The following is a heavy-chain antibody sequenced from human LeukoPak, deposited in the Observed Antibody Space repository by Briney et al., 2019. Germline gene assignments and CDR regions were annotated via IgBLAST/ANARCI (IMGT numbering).Heavy chain of an antibody. V-gene: IGHV1-2*06. CDR1: GCTFTGYY. J-gene: IGHJ4*02. Sequence: ASVKVSCKASGCTFTGYYMHWVRQAPGQGLEWMGRINPNSGGTNYAQKFQGRVTMTRDTSISTAYMELSRLRSDDTAVYYCARDEDYYDSSGYLTGDGYWGQGTLVTVSS. CDR2: INPNSGGT. CDR3: ARDEDYYDSSGYLTGDGY. D-gene: IGHD3-22*01.